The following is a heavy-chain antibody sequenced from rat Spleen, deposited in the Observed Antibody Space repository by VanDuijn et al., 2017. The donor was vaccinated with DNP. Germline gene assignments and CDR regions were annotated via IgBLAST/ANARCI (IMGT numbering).Heavy chain of an antibody. CDR1: RFIFNSYW. J-gene: IGHJ2*01. D-gene: IGHD4-3*01. CDR2: INNRGGNT. Sequence: EVQLVESGGGLVQPGRSLKLSCVVSRFIFNSYWMTWFRQVPGKGLEWVASINNRGGNTYYPDSVKGRFTISRDNAKSTLYLQMNSLRSEDMATYYCARWYNSGYYFDYWGQGVMVTVSS. V-gene: IGHV5-31*01. CDR3: ARWYNSGYYFDY.